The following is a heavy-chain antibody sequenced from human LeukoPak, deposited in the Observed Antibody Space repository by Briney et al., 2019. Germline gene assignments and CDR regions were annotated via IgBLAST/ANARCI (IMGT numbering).Heavy chain of an antibody. J-gene: IGHJ5*02. CDR3: ANGGTYSSGP. V-gene: IGHV3-7*01. CDR2: IKPDGSAQ. Sequence: GSLRLSCGGFGFPFSYSWMGWVRQASGEGVEWVATIKPDGSAQYYVDSVKGRFTISRDNAKNSLFLQINSLRAEDTAVYYCANGGTYSSGPWGQGTLVTVSS. CDR1: GFPFSYSW. D-gene: IGHD3-22*01.